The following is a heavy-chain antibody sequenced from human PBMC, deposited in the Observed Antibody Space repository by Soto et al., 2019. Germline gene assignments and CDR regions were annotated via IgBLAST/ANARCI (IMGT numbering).Heavy chain of an antibody. D-gene: IGHD3-16*01. CDR2: IIPIFGTA. CDR1: GGTFSSYA. J-gene: IGHJ5*02. CDR3: ASGKGIMITFGGGNWFDP. Sequence: QVQLVQSGAEVKKPGSSVKVSCKASGGTFSSYAISWVRQAPGQGLEWMGGIIPIFGTANYAQKFHGRVTITADESTSTAYMELSSLRSEDTAVYYCASGKGIMITFGGGNWFDPWGQGTLVTVSS. V-gene: IGHV1-69*01.